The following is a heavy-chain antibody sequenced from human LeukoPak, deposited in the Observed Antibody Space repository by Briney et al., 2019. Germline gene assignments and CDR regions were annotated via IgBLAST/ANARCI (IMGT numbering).Heavy chain of an antibody. D-gene: IGHD3-10*01. CDR3: AKGNFDY. CDR1: GFTFDNYT. Sequence: GGSLRLSCAASGFTFDNYTMRWVRQAPGKGLEWVSLISWDGGSTYYADSVKGRFTISRDKSKNSLYLQMNSLRTEDTALYYCAKGNFDYWGQGTLVTVSS. V-gene: IGHV3-43*01. CDR2: ISWDGGST. J-gene: IGHJ4*02.